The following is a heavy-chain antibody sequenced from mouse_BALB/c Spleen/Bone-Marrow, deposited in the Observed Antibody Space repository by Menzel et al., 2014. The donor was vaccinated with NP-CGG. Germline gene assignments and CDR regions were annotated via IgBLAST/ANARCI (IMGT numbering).Heavy chain of an antibody. J-gene: IGHJ3*01. CDR1: GYTFTSYW. Sequence: QVRLQPSGAEVPKPGASAKITCKAYGYTFTSYWMHLVKHRPGQGLEWIAYINPSTGYSEYNNKFKDKDASTADKTSSTAYMQLSNLTSEVSAVLYSPRAGGIRSSLFANGGKGNLVTDSA. CDR3: PRAGGIRSSLFAN. V-gene: IGHV1-7*01. D-gene: IGHD1-1*01. CDR2: INPSTGYS.